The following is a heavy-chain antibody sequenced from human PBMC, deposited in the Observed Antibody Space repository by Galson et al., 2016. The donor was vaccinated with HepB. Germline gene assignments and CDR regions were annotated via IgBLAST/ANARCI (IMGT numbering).Heavy chain of an antibody. D-gene: IGHD6-19*01. Sequence: CAISGDSVSSKTVAWNWIRQSPSRGLEWLGGTYSRSRWHTDYASPMKSRITISSATSKNQFSLQLNSVTPEDTAVYYCVRAATTVRSGWKTLAPRFYYSGMDVWGQGTTVTVSS. CDR2: TYSRSRWHT. CDR3: VRAATTVRSGWKTLAPRFYYSGMDV. V-gene: IGHV6-1*01. J-gene: IGHJ6*02. CDR1: GDSVSSKTVA.